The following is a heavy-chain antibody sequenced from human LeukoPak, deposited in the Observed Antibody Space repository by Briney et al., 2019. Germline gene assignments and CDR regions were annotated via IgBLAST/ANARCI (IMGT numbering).Heavy chain of an antibody. CDR3: AILQYSGYADFDY. D-gene: IGHD5-12*01. J-gene: IGHJ4*02. CDR2: INAGNGDT. V-gene: IGHV1-3*01. Sequence: ASVKVSCKTSGYTFTSYTMHWVRQAPGQRLEWMGWINAGNGDTKYSQKLQGRVTITRDTSASTAYMELSSLRSEDTAVYYCAILQYSGYADFDYWGQGTLVTVSS. CDR1: GYTFTSYT.